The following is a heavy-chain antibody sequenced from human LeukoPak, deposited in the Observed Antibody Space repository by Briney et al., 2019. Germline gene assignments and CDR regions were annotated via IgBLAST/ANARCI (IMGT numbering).Heavy chain of an antibody. CDR1: GFTVSNNY. CDR2: IRSKAYGGTT. D-gene: IGHD3-10*01. V-gene: IGHV3-49*04. Sequence: GGSLRLSCAASGFTVSNNYMSWVRQAPGKGLEWVGFIRSKAYGGTTEYAASVKGRFTISRDDSKSIAYLQVNSLKTEDTAVYYCTGSFGELSFFAHWGQGTLVTVSS. J-gene: IGHJ4*02. CDR3: TGSFGELSFFAH.